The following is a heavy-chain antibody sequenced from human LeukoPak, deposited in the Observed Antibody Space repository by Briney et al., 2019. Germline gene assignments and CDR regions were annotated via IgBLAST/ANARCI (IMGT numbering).Heavy chain of an antibody. Sequence: PGGSLRLSCAASGFTISDYTMNWVRQAPGKGLEWVSSIRKITTTAYYADSVRGRFATSRDNAKNAVYLRMNRLIEDDTAIYYCTRDPEALDYWGQGTLVTVSS. CDR3: TRDPEALDY. V-gene: IGHV3-48*02. CDR1: GFTISDYT. J-gene: IGHJ4*02. CDR2: IRKITTTA.